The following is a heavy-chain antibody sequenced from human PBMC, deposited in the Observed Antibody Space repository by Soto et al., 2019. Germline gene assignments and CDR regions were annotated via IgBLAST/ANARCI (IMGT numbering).Heavy chain of an antibody. J-gene: IGHJ4*02. CDR1: GLTLSDHY. Sequence: EVQLVESGGGLVQPGGSLRLSCAASGLTLSDHYMDWVRQAPGRGLEWLGRRRNKANSYSTEYAASVKGRFTISRDDSKNSLYLQLNSLEIEDTAVYYRTRTSSYGPGDYWGQGTLVTVSS. V-gene: IGHV3-72*01. D-gene: IGHD5-18*01. CDR2: RRNKANSYST. CDR3: TRTSSYGPGDY.